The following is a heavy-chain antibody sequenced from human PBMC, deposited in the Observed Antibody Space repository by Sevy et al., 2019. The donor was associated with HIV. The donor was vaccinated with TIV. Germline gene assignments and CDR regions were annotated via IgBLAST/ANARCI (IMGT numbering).Heavy chain of an antibody. V-gene: IGHV1-8*01. D-gene: IGHD6-6*01. CDR3: ARGVWGEQLVEYNWFDP. Sequence: ASVKVSCKASGYTFTSYDINWVRQATGQGLEWMGWMNPNSGNTGYAQKFQGRVTMTRNTSISTAYMELSSLRSEDPAVYYCARGVWGEQLVEYNWFDPWGQGTLVTVSS. J-gene: IGHJ5*02. CDR2: MNPNSGNT. CDR1: GYTFTSYD.